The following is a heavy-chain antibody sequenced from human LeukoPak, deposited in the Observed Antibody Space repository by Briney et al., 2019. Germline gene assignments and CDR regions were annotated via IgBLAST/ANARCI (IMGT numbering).Heavy chain of an antibody. CDR1: GGSITGSSYY. J-gene: IGHJ4*02. D-gene: IGHD3-22*01. CDR2: MYYSGST. V-gene: IGHV4-39*01. Sequence: SETLSLTCSVSGGSITGSSYYWGWIRQPPGKRLEWIGSMYYSGSTYYNPSLKSRVTISVDTSKNQFSLKLSSVTAADTAVYYCARHYYDSTGYYYFDYWGQGTLATVSS. CDR3: ARHYYDSTGYYYFDY.